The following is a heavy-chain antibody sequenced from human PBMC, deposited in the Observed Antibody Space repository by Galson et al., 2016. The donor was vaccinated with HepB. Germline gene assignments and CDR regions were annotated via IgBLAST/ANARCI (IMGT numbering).Heavy chain of an antibody. V-gene: IGHV3-7*04. D-gene: IGHD4-17*01. CDR2: IKQDGTE. CDR1: GFTFNTYA. J-gene: IGHJ4*02. Sequence: SLRLSCAASGFTFNTYAMNWVRQAPGKGLEWVANIKQDGTENYVDSVKGRFTISRDNAKNSLYLQMNSLRAKDTAAYYCARGPDYGDWVDFLDCWGQGTLVTVSS. CDR3: ARGPDYGDWVDFLDC.